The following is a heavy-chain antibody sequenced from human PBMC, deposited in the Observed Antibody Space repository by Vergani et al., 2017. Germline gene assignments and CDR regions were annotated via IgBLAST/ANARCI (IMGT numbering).Heavy chain of an antibody. Sequence: EVQLVESGGGLVKPGGSLRLSCAASGFTFSSYSMNWVRQAPGKGLEWVSSISSSSSYIYYADSVKGRFTISRDNAKNSLYLQMNSLRAEDTAVYYCARRGCISCYSNWFDPWGQGTLVTVSS. CDR1: GFTFSSYS. D-gene: IGHD2-2*02. CDR3: ARRGCISCYSNWFDP. V-gene: IGHV3-21*01. J-gene: IGHJ5*02. CDR2: ISSSSSYI.